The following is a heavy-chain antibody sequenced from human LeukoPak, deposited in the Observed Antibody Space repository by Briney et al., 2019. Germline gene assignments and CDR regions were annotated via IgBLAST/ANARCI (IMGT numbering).Heavy chain of an antibody. V-gene: IGHV3-21*01. CDR3: AKDGDGPFDY. J-gene: IGHJ4*02. CDR1: GFTFSSYS. D-gene: IGHD5-24*01. CDR2: ISTSSSYI. Sequence: GGSLRLSCAASGFTFSSYSMNWVRQAPGKGLEWVSSISTSSSYIYYADSVKGRFTISRDNAKNSLYLQMNSLRAEDTAVYYCAKDGDGPFDYWGQGTLVTVSS.